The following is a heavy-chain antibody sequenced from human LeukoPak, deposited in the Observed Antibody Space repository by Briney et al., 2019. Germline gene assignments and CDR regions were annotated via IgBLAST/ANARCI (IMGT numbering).Heavy chain of an antibody. D-gene: IGHD3-22*01. J-gene: IGHJ5*02. CDR1: GFTFSSYA. CDR2: ISTGGSST. V-gene: IGHV3-23*01. CDR3: AKLFPMTLA. Sequence: PGGSLRLSCAGSGFTFSSYAMSWVRQAPGKGLEWVSSISTGGSSTYYTGSVKGRFTISRDNSKNTLYLQMNSLRAEGTAVYYCAKLFPMTLAWGQGTLVIVSS.